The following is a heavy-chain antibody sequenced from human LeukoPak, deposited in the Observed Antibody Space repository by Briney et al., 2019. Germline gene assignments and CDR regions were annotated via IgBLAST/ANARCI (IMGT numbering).Heavy chain of an antibody. D-gene: IGHD5-18*01. J-gene: IGHJ3*02. CDR3: ARLGYTNGRHAFDI. CDR2: IYPGGSDT. Sequence: GESLKISCKGSGYSSTSYWIGWVRQMPGKGLEWMGIIYPGGSDTGYSPSFQGQVTISADKSISTVYLQWSSLKASDTAMYYCARLGYTNGRHAFDIWGQGTMVTVSS. CDR1: GYSSTSYW. V-gene: IGHV5-51*01.